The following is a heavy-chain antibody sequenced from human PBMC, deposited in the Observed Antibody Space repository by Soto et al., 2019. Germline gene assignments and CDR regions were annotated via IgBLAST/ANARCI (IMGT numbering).Heavy chain of an antibody. D-gene: IGHD2-2*01. CDR1: GGTFSSYA. V-gene: IGHV1-69*13. CDR3: ARFNIPAANTGGWFDP. CDR2: IIPIFGTA. J-gene: IGHJ5*02. Sequence: SVKVSCKASGGTFSSYAISWVRQAPGQGLEWMGGIIPIFGTANYAQKFQGRVTITADESTSTANMELSGLRSEDTAVYYCARFNIPAANTGGWFDPWGQGTLVTVSS.